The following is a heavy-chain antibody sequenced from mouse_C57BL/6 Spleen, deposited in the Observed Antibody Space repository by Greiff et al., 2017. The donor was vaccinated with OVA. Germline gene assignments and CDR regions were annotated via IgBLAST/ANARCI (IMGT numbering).Heavy chain of an antibody. CDR1: GYTFTSYW. CDR3: ARSGYYCSSYAMDY. CDR2: IHPNSGST. V-gene: IGHV1-64*01. J-gene: IGHJ4*01. D-gene: IGHD1-1*01. Sequence: VQLQQPGAELVKPGASVKLSCKASGYTFTSYWMHWVKQRPGQGLEWIGMIHPNSGSTNYNEKFKSKATLTVDKSSSTADMQLSSLTSEDSAVYYCARSGYYCSSYAMDYWGQGTSVTVSS.